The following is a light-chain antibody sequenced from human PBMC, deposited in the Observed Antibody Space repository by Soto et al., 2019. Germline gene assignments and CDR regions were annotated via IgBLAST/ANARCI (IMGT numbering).Light chain of an antibody. Sequence: ETVMTQSPGTLSVSPGERATLSCRASQSVSSSYLAWYQQKPGQAPRLLIYGASSRATGIPVRFSGSGSGTDFTLSISSLQSEDSAIYYCQHYNNLPLTFGGGTKVDIK. V-gene: IGKV3-15*01. CDR2: GAS. J-gene: IGKJ4*01. CDR3: QHYNNLPLT. CDR1: QSVSSSY.